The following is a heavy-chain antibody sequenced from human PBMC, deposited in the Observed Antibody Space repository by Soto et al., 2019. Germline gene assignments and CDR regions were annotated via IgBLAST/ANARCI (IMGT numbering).Heavy chain of an antibody. Sequence: ASVKVSCKASGYTFTSYGISWVRQAPGQGLEWMGWISAYNGNTNYAQKLQGRVTMTTDTSTSTAYMELRSLRSDDTAVYYCARGALRYFDWLPSFDYWGQGTLVTVSS. CDR1: GYTFTSYG. J-gene: IGHJ4*02. CDR2: ISAYNGNT. V-gene: IGHV1-18*01. CDR3: ARGALRYFDWLPSFDY. D-gene: IGHD3-9*01.